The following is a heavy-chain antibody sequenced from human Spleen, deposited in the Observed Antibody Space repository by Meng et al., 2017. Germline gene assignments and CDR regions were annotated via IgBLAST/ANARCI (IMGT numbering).Heavy chain of an antibody. CDR3: VRSSGWVRTGFDP. V-gene: IGHV4-39*01. D-gene: IGHD6-19*01. J-gene: IGHJ5*02. Sequence: QPQLQESGPGLVKPSEALSLTCSVSGGSINTSGYYWGWIRQPPGKGLEWIGSIGHSGITYYTPSLKSRVTVSIDTSKSQFSLKLTPVTAADTAVYYCVRSSGWVRTGFDPWGQGTLVTVSS. CDR1: GGSINTSGYY. CDR2: IGHSGIT.